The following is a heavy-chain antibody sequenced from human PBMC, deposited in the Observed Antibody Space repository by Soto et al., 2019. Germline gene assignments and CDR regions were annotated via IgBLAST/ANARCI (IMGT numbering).Heavy chain of an antibody. D-gene: IGHD6-6*01. Sequence: QVQLVQSGAEVKKPGASVKVSCKASGYTFTSYGISWVRQAPGQGLEWMGWISAYNGNTNYAQKLQGRVTMTTDTSRSTAYMELRSLRSDDTAVYYCARPFLAARLGTYYYYGMDVWGQGTTVTVSS. CDR3: ARPFLAARLGTYYYYGMDV. J-gene: IGHJ6*02. CDR2: ISAYNGNT. V-gene: IGHV1-18*01. CDR1: GYTFTSYG.